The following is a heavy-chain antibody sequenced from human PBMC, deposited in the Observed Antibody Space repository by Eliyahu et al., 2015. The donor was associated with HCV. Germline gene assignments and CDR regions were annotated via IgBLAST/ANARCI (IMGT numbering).Heavy chain of an antibody. CDR2: INHSGST. D-gene: IGHD2-15*01. Sequence: QVQLQQWGAGLLKPSETLSXTCAVYGGSFSGYYWSWIRQPPGXGLEWIGEINHSGSTNYNPSLKSRVTISVDTSKNQFSLKLSSVTAADTAVYYCARGLGYCSGGSCYSEEDWGQGTLVTVSS. V-gene: IGHV4-34*01. CDR3: ARGLGYCSGGSCYSEED. J-gene: IGHJ4*02. CDR1: GGSFSGYY.